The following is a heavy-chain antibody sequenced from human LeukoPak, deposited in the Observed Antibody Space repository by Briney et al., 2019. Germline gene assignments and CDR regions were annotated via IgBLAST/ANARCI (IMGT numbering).Heavy chain of an antibody. V-gene: IGHV4-38-2*01. Sequence: SETLSLTCAVSGYSISSGYYWGWIRQPPGKGLEWIGSIYHSGSTYYNPSLKSRVTISVDTSKNQFSLKLSSVTAADTAVCYCARGDNWNYGDFDYWGQGTLVTVSS. CDR1: GYSISSGYY. D-gene: IGHD1-7*01. CDR2: IYHSGST. CDR3: ARGDNWNYGDFDY. J-gene: IGHJ4*02.